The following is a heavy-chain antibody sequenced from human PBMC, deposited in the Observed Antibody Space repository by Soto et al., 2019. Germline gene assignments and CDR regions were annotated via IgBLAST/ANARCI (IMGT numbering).Heavy chain of an antibody. Sequence: PGGSLRLSCAASGFTFSSYAMSWVRQAPGKGLEWVSAISGSGGSTYYADSVKGRFTISRDNSKNTLYLQMNSLRAEDTAVYYCANNFSSPLPDPYYCYGMDVWGQGTTVTVSS. CDR2: ISGSGGST. V-gene: IGHV3-23*01. CDR3: ANNFSSPLPDPYYCYGMDV. J-gene: IGHJ6*02. D-gene: IGHD2-2*01. CDR1: GFTFSSYA.